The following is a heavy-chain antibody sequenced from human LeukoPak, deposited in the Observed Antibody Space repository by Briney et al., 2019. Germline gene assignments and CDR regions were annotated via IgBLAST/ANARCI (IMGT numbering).Heavy chain of an antibody. CDR1: GYTFTSYD. CDR2: MNPNSGNT. CDR3: AREGYYDIDGYYYYYMDV. V-gene: IGHV1-8*03. Sequence: ASAKVSCKASGYTFTSYDINWVRQATGQGLEWMGWMNPNSGNTGYAQKFQGRVTITRNTSISTAYMELSSLRSEDTAVYYCAREGYYDIDGYYYYYMDVWGKGTTVTVSS. D-gene: IGHD3-22*01. J-gene: IGHJ6*03.